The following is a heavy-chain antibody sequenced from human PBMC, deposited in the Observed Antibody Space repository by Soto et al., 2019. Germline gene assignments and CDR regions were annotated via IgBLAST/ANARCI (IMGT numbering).Heavy chain of an antibody. D-gene: IGHD1-26*01. Sequence: SETLSLTCAVYGGSFCGYYWSWIRQPPGKGLEWIGEINHSGSTNYNPSLKSRVTISVDTSKNQFSLKLSSVTAADTAVYYCARPVGRRAFDIWGQGTMVTVSS. J-gene: IGHJ3*02. CDR1: GGSFCGYY. V-gene: IGHV4-34*01. CDR2: INHSGST. CDR3: ARPVGRRAFDI.